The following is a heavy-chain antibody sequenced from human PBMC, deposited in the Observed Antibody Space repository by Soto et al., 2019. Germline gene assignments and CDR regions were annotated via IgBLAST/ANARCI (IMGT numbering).Heavy chain of an antibody. J-gene: IGHJ4*02. CDR3: SRDSSWTGYSAQFDY. Sequence: EVQLVESGGGLVQPGGSLRLSCAASGITFSNYWMHWVRQAPGKGLVWVSRINSGGSSTTYADSVKGRFTISRDNAKNTLYLQMNSLSAEDTAVYYCSRDSSWTGYSAQFDYWGQGALVTVSS. V-gene: IGHV3-74*01. CDR2: INSGGSST. D-gene: IGHD3-9*01. CDR1: GITFSNYW.